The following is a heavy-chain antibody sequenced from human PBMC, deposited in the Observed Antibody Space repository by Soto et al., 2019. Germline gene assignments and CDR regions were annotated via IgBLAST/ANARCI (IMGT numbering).Heavy chain of an antibody. CDR3: TKNPSLPATILDY. D-gene: IGHD6-25*01. CDR1: GFTFSSYA. V-gene: IGHV3-23*01. CDR2: ISGSGGST. Sequence: EVQLLESGGGLVQPGGSLRLSCAASGFTFSSYAMSWVRQAPGKGLEWVSAISGSGGSTYYADSVKGRFTISRDNSKNTLYLQMNGLRAEDPAEYYGTKNPSLPATILDYWGRGTLVSVSS. J-gene: IGHJ4*02.